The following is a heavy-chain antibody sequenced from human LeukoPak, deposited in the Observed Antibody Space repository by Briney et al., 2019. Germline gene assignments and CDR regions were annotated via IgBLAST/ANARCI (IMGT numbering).Heavy chain of an antibody. J-gene: IGHJ4*02. CDR1: GFTFSSYW. Sequence: PGGSLRPSCAASGFTFSSYWMSWVRQAPGKGLEWVANIKRDGSEKYYVDSVKGRFTISRDNAKNSLYLQMNSLRAEDTAVYYCARDLRYCSSTSCSYYFDYWGQGTLVTVSS. V-gene: IGHV3-7*01. CDR2: IKRDGSEK. CDR3: ARDLRYCSSTSCSYYFDY. D-gene: IGHD2-2*01.